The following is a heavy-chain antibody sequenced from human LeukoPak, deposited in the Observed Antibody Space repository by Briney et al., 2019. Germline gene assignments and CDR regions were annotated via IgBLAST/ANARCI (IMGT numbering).Heavy chain of an antibody. J-gene: IGHJ6*03. CDR1: GYSISNGYY. CDR2: IYHSGST. CDR3: ARDETYSSDWQSNHYYYYMDV. V-gene: IGHV4-38-2*02. Sequence: LETLSLTCTVSGYSISNGYYWGWIRQPPGKGLEWIGSIYHSGSTYYNPSLKSRVTISVDTSKNQFSLKLSSVTATDTAVYYCARDETYSSDWQSNHYYYYMDVWGKGTTVTVSS. D-gene: IGHD6-19*01.